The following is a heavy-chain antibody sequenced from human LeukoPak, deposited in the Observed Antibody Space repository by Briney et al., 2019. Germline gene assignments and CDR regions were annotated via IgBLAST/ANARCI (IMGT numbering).Heavy chain of an antibody. Sequence: SETLSLTCTLSGGSISSSSYYWGWIRQPPGKGLEWIGSIYYSGSTYYNRSLKSRVTISVDTTKRQFSLKLSSVTAEDTAVYYCARWIGGICFLGNCYSGGYFDYWGQGTLVTVSS. J-gene: IGHJ4*02. D-gene: IGHD2-21*02. CDR3: ARWIGGICFLGNCYSGGYFDY. V-gene: IGHV4-39*01. CDR2: IYYSGST. CDR1: GGSISSSSYY.